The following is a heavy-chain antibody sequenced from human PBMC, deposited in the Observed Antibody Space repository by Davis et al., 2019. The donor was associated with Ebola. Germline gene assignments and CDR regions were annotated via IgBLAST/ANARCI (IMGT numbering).Heavy chain of an antibody. CDR3: ARDKGYCTGGVCSTHFDY. Sequence: GSLRLSCTVSGGSISSGGYYWSWIRQHPGKGLEWIGYIYYSGSTNYNPSLKNRVTISVDTSKNQFSLNLSSVTAADTAVYHCARDKGYCTGGVCSTHFDYWGQGTLVTVSS. CDR1: GGSISSGGYY. J-gene: IGHJ4*02. V-gene: IGHV4-61*08. D-gene: IGHD2-8*02. CDR2: IYYSGST.